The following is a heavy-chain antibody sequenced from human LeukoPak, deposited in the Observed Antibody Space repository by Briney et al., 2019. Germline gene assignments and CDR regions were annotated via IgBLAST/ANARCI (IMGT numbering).Heavy chain of an antibody. CDR3: ARDLVAAAGSSEGY. J-gene: IGHJ4*02. Sequence: ASVKVSCKASGYTSNSYSFTWVRQAPGQGLEWMGWISAYNGNTNYPQKLQGRATMTTDTFRKTAYMEVRSLRSDDTAVYYCARDLVAAAGSSEGYWGQGTLVTVSS. V-gene: IGHV1-18*01. CDR1: GYTSNSYS. CDR2: ISAYNGNT. D-gene: IGHD6-13*01.